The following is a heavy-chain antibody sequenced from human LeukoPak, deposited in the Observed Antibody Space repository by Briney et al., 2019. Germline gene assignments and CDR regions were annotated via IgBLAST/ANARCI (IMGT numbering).Heavy chain of an antibody. CDR1: GGSFTFYS. V-gene: IGHV4-34*01. J-gene: IGHJ4*02. Sequence: SETLSLTCAVYGGSFTFYSWTWIRQPPGKSLEWVGEISPSGNTQYNPSLKSRVTISLDASKSQFYLKLNSVTAADTAVYYCARRVRSADYRLDYWGQGTLVTVSS. D-gene: IGHD4-11*01. CDR2: ISPSGNT. CDR3: ARRVRSADYRLDY.